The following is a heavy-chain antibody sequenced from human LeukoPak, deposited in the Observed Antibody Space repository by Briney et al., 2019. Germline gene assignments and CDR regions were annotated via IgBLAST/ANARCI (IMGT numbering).Heavy chain of an antibody. CDR2: INHSGST. Sequence: SETLSLTCAVYGGSFSGYYWSWIRQPPGKGLEWIGEINHSGSTNYNPSLKSRVTISVDTSKNQFSLKLSSVTAADTAVYYCARVVVVPAAKGAPDYWGQGTLVTVSS. V-gene: IGHV4-34*01. J-gene: IGHJ4*02. CDR3: ARVVVVPAAKGAPDY. CDR1: GGSFSGYY. D-gene: IGHD2-2*01.